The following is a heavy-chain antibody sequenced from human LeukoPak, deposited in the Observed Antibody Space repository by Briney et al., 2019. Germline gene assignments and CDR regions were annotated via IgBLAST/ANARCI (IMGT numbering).Heavy chain of an antibody. Sequence: GGSLRLSCAASGFTFSSYEMNWVRQAPGKGLEWVSYISSSGSTIYHADSVKGRFTISRDNAKNSLYLQMNSLRAGDTAVYYCAELGITMIGGVWGKGTTVTISS. D-gene: IGHD3-10*02. CDR2: ISSSGSTI. V-gene: IGHV3-48*03. J-gene: IGHJ6*04. CDR3: AELGITMIGGV. CDR1: GFTFSSYE.